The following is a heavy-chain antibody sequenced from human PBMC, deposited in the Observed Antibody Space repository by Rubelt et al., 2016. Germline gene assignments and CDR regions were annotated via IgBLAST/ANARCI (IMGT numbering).Heavy chain of an antibody. Sequence: EVQLVQSGAEVKKPGESLKISCKGSGYSFTSYWIGWVRQMPGKGLEWMGIIYPGDSDTSYSPSGKGQVTSSADKSISTAYRQGSSLKASDTTMYYWARVTTVTNDNWFDPWGQGTLVTVSS. CDR3: ARVTTVTNDNWFDP. J-gene: IGHJ5*02. V-gene: IGHV5-51*01. CDR1: GYSFTSYW. D-gene: IGHD4-17*01. CDR2: IYPGDSDT.